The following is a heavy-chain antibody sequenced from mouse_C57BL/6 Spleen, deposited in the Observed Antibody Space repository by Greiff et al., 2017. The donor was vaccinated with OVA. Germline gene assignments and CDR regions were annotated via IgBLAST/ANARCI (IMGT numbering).Heavy chain of an antibody. CDR3: AGAGVAYWYFDV. V-gene: IGHV1-61*01. Sequence: QVQLQQPGAELVRPGSSVKLSCKASGYTFTSYWMDWVKQRPGQGLEWIGNIYPSDSETQYNQKFKDKATLTVDKSSSTAYMQLSSLTSEDSAVYYCAGAGVAYWYFDVWGTGTTVTVSS. CDR1: GYTFTSYW. D-gene: IGHD1-1*02. J-gene: IGHJ1*03. CDR2: IYPSDSET.